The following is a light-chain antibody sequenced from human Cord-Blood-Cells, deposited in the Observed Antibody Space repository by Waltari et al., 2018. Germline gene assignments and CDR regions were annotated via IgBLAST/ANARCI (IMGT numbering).Light chain of an antibody. CDR2: GKN. CDR1: RLRSYY. V-gene: IGLV3-19*01. J-gene: IGLJ1*01. CDR3: NSRDSSGNHPFYV. Sequence: SSELTQEPDVSVALGQTVRTTCQGDRLRSYYTSRYQQNPGQAPLLVIYGKNNRPSRIPDRFSSSSSGNTASLTIAGAQAEDEADYYCNSRDSSGNHPFYVFGTGTKVTVL.